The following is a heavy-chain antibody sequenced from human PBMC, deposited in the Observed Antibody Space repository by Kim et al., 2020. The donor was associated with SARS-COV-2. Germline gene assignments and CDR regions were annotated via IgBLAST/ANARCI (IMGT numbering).Heavy chain of an antibody. CDR3: ARVGSSSWYLSRWFDP. D-gene: IGHD6-13*01. CDR1: GFTFSSYS. V-gene: IGHV3-48*02. Sequence: GGSLRLSCAASGFTFSSYSMNWVRQAPGKGLEWVSYISSSSSTIYYADSVKGRFTISRDNAKNSLYLQMNSLRDEDTAVYYCARVGSSSWYLSRWFDPWGQGTLITVSS. J-gene: IGHJ5*02. CDR2: ISSSSSTI.